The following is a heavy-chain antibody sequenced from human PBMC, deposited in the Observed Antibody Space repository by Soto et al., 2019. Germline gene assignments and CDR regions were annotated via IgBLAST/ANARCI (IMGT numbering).Heavy chain of an antibody. D-gene: IGHD3-9*01. CDR1: GFTFSDYY. CDR3: ARGFDILTGPAYYYYYYGMDV. V-gene: IGHV3-11*01. J-gene: IGHJ6*02. CDR2: ISSSGSTI. Sequence: QVQLVESGGGLVKPGGSLRLSCAASGFTFSDYYMSWIRQAPGKGLEWVSYISSSGSTIYYADSVKGRFTISRDNAKNSLYLQMNSLSAEDTAVYYCARGFDILTGPAYYYYYYGMDVWGQGTTVTVSS.